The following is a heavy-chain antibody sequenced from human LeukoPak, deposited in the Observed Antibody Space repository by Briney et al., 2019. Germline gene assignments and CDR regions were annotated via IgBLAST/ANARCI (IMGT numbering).Heavy chain of an antibody. CDR2: IYTSGST. D-gene: IGHD2-15*01. J-gene: IGHJ5*01. Sequence: PSETLSLTCTVSGGSISSYYWSWIRQPAGKGLEWIGRIYTSGSTNYDPSLKSRVTISVDKSKNQFSLKLSSVTAADTAVYYCARDYSGGSWYDSWGQGTLVTVSS. V-gene: IGHV4-4*07. CDR3: ARDYSGGSWYDS. CDR1: GGSISSYY.